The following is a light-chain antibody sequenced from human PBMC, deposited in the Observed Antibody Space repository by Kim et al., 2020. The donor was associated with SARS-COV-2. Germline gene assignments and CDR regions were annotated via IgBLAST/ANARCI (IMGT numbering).Light chain of an antibody. CDR2: DVT. CDR1: SSDVGGYHY. V-gene: IGLV2-11*01. Sequence: QSALTQPRSVSGSPGQSVTFSCIGSSSDVGGYHYVSWYQQYPGKAPKLMIFDVTKRPSGVPDRFSGSKSDNTASLTISGLQAEDEADYYCCSYAGSPPYVFGTGTKVTVL. J-gene: IGLJ1*01. CDR3: CSYAGSPPYV.